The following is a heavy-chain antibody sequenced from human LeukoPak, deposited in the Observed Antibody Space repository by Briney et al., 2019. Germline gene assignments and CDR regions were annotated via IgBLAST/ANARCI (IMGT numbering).Heavy chain of an antibody. J-gene: IGHJ4*02. CDR1: GGSISSYY. CDR3: ARRGDSYGLFDY. D-gene: IGHD5-18*01. CDR2: IYYRGST. Sequence: KHSETLSLTCTVSGGSISSYYWGWIRQPPGKGLELIGHIYYRGSTYYNPSLKSRVTISVDTSKNQFSLKVSSVTAADTAVYYCARRGDSYGLFDYWGQGTLVTVSS. V-gene: IGHV4-39*01.